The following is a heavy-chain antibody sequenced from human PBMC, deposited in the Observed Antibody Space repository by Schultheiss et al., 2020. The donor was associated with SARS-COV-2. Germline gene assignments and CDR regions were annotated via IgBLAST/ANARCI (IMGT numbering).Heavy chain of an antibody. CDR1: GFTFSDYA. Sequence: GGSLRLSCAASGFTFSDYAMSWVRQAPGKGLEWVSSITRSGGKTYYADSVTGRFTISRENSKNTLYLQMHSLRAEDTAVYYCAKVDSPLDSSGYWGQGTLVTVSS. CDR3: AKVDSPLDSSGY. J-gene: IGHJ4*02. D-gene: IGHD3-22*01. CDR2: ITRSGGKT. V-gene: IGHV3-23*01.